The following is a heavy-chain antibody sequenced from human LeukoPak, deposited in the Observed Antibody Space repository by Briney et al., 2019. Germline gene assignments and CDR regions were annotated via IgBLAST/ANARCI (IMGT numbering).Heavy chain of an antibody. J-gene: IGHJ6*02. CDR2: ISGSGGST. CDR3: AKVYCSGGSCTKYYYYYGMDV. V-gene: IGHV3-23*01. Sequence: GGSLRLSCAASGFTFSSYAMSCVRQAPGKGLEWVSAISGSGGSTYYADSVKGRFTISRDNSKNTLYLQMNSLRAEDTAVYYCAKVYCSGGSCTKYYYYYGMDVWGQGTTVTVSS. CDR1: GFTFSSYA. D-gene: IGHD2-15*01.